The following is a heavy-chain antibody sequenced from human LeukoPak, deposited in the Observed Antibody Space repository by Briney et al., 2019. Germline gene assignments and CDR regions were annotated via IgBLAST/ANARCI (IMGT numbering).Heavy chain of an antibody. CDR2: INPSGGST. D-gene: IGHD3-22*01. V-gene: IGHV1-46*04. CDR1: GYTFTSYY. J-gene: IGHJ4*02. CDR3: ARITSYYPDY. Sequence: ATVELLCKASGYTFTSYYMHWVRQAPGQGLEWMGIINPSGGSTRYAQKLKGRVTMTRDTSTSTVYMELSSLRSEDTAVYYCARITSYYPDYWGQGTLVTVSS.